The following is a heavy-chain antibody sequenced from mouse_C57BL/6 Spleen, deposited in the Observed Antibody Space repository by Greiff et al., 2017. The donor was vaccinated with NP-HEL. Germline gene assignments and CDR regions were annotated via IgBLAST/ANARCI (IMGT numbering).Heavy chain of an antibody. CDR2: ISYDGSN. D-gene: IGHD1-1*01. Sequence: EVKLMESGPGLVKPSQSLSLTCSVTGYSITSGYYWNWIRQFLGNKLEWMGYISYDGSNNYNPSLKNRISITRDTSKNQFFLKLNSGTTEDTATYYCARGGYGSSYVGAMDYWGQGTSVTVSS. V-gene: IGHV3-6*01. CDR3: ARGGYGSSYVGAMDY. J-gene: IGHJ4*01. CDR1: GYSITSGYY.